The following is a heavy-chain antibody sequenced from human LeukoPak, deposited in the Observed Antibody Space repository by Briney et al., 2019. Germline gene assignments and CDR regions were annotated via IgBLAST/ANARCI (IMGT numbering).Heavy chain of an antibody. CDR1: GGSISSISYY. Sequence: PSETLSLTCTISGGSISSISYYWGWIRQPPGKGLEWIGYIYYSGSTNYNPSLKSRVTISVDTSKNQFSLKLSSVTAADTAVYYCASRRSSGVCDYWGQGTLVTVSS. J-gene: IGHJ4*02. V-gene: IGHV4-61*05. CDR3: ASRRSSGVCDY. D-gene: IGHD2-8*01. CDR2: IYYSGST.